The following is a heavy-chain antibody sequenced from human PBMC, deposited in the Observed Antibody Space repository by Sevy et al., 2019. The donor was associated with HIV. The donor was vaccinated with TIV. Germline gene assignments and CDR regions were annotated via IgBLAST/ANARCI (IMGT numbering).Heavy chain of an antibody. V-gene: IGHV3-11*04. Sequence: GGSLRLSCAASGFTFSDYYMSWIRQAPGKGLEWISYISGSGSTIDYADSVKGRFTISRDNTKNSLYLQMNSLRGEDTAVYFCARASYGSGIYRYWGQGTLVTVSS. CDR3: ARASYGSGIYRY. CDR1: GFTFSDYY. CDR2: ISGSGSTI. D-gene: IGHD3-10*01. J-gene: IGHJ4*02.